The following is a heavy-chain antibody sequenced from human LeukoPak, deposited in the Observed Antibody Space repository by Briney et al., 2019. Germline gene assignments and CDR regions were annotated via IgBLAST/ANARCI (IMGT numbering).Heavy chain of an antibody. D-gene: IGHD2-2*01. CDR3: ARDPDIVVVPAATGGY. V-gene: IGHV3-11*01. Sequence: PGGSLRLSCAASGFTFSDYYMSWIRQAPGKGLEWVSYISSSGSTIYYADSVKGRFTISRDNAKNSLYLRMNSLRAEDTAVYYCARDPDIVVVPAATGGYWGQGTLVTVSS. CDR2: ISSSGSTI. CDR1: GFTFSDYY. J-gene: IGHJ4*02.